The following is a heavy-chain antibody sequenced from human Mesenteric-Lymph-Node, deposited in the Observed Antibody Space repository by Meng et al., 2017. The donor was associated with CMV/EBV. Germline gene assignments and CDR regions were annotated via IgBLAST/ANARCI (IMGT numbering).Heavy chain of an antibody. CDR1: GFTVSSNY. D-gene: IGHD2-2*01. Sequence: GESLKISCAASGFTVSSNYMTWVRQAPGKGLEWVSDIYIDGSTYYADSVKGRFTISRDNSKNTLHLQMNSLRTEDTAVYYCARDFHDRRYCSSTSCSDLYYYYYGMDVWGQGTTVTVSS. CDR3: ARDFHDRRYCSSTSCSDLYYYYYGMDV. J-gene: IGHJ6*02. CDR2: IYIDGST. V-gene: IGHV3-66*02.